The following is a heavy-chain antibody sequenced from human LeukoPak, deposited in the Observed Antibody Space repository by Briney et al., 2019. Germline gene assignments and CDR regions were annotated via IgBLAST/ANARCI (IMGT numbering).Heavy chain of an antibody. CDR1: GYTFTGYY. J-gene: IGHJ4*02. CDR2: INPNSGDT. Sequence: ASVKVSCKASGYTFTGYYMHWVRQAPGQGLEWMGWINPNSGDTKYAQKFQGRVTMNRDTSISPAYMELSRLRSDDTALYYCATQRGSYLWGTDFDFWGQGTLVTVSS. D-gene: IGHD3-16*01. CDR3: ATQRGSYLWGTDFDF. V-gene: IGHV1-2*02.